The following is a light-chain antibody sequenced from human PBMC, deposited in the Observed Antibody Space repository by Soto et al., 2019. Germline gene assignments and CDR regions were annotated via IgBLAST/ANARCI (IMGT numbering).Light chain of an antibody. CDR2: DVS. Sequence: QSALTQPRSVSGSPGQSVTISCTGNNSDVGGYNYVSWYQQHPDKAPKVMIYDVSQRPSGVPDRFSGSKAGNTASLPISGLQAEDGADYYCCSYAGSKTLVFGGGTKLTVL. CDR1: NSDVGGYNY. V-gene: IGLV2-11*01. CDR3: CSYAGSKTLV. J-gene: IGLJ2*01.